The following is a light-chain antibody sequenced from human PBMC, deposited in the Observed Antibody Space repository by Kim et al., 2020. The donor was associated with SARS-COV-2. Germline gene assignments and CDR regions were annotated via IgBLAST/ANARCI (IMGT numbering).Light chain of an antibody. V-gene: IGLV3-21*04. CDR1: RIGTKS. CDR3: QVWDSNSDHVV. J-gene: IGLJ3*02. CDR2: SDR. Sequence: APGKTAEITGGGSRIGTKSVHWYQQRPGQAPVVVIYSDRERPSGIPERFSGSNSGSTATLTLSGVEAGDEADYYCQVWDSNSDHVVFGGGTQLTVL.